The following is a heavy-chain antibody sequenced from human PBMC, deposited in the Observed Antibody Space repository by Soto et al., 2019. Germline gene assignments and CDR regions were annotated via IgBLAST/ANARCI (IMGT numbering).Heavy chain of an antibody. Sequence: QVQLVQSGAEVKKPGSSVKVSCKASGGTFSSYAISWVRQAPGQGLEWMGGIIPIFGTANYAQKFQGRVTITADESTSTAYMELSSLRSEDTAVYYCARTGEPVAAIPYNWFDPWGQGTLVTVSS. D-gene: IGHD6-19*01. CDR2: IIPIFGTA. J-gene: IGHJ5*02. CDR3: ARTGEPVAAIPYNWFDP. V-gene: IGHV1-69*12. CDR1: GGTFSSYA.